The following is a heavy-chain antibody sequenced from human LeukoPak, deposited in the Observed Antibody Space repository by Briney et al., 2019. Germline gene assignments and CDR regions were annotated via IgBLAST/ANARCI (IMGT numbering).Heavy chain of an antibody. CDR3: AYSYGPYYYDY. CDR1: GFTFSSYS. Sequence: PGGSLRLSCAASGFTFSSYSMNWVRQAPGKGLEWVSYITSSSTNIYYADSVKGRFTISRDNAKNSLYLQTNSLRAEDTAVYYCAYSYGPYYYDYWGQGTLVTVSS. V-gene: IGHV3-48*01. D-gene: IGHD5-18*01. J-gene: IGHJ4*02. CDR2: ITSSSTNI.